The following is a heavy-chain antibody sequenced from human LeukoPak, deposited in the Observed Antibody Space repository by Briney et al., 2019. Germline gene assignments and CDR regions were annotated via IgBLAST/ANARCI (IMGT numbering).Heavy chain of an antibody. CDR1: GYTFTTYD. V-gene: IGHV1-8*03. CDR2: MNPDSGNT. D-gene: IGHD3-9*01. Sequence: GGSLRLSCAASGYTFTTYDIHWVRQATGQGLEWVGWMNPDSGNTGYAQKFQGRLTITRNTSIGTAYMELSSLRSEDTAVYYCARVGELRSFDWLSPYYFDSWGQGTLVTVSS. CDR3: ARVGELRSFDWLSPYYFDS. J-gene: IGHJ4*02.